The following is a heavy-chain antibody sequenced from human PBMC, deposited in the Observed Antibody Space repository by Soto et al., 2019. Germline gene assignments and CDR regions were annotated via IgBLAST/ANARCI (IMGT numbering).Heavy chain of an antibody. V-gene: IGHV3-53*01. CDR1: GFTVSSNY. CDR2: IYSGGST. CDR3: ARESRDNWNQRAVDY. J-gene: IGHJ4*02. D-gene: IGHD1-20*01. Sequence: GGSLRLSCAASGFTVSSNYMSWVRQAPGKGLEWVSVIYSGGSTYYADSVKGRFTISRDNSKNTLYLQMNSLRAEDTAVYYCARESRDNWNQRAVDYWGQGTLVTV.